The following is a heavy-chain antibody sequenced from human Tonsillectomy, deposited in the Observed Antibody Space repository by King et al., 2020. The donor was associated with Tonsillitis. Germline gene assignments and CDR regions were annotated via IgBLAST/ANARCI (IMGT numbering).Heavy chain of an antibody. CDR2: ISGSGSNT. Sequence: VQLVESGGGLVQPGGSLRLSCAASGFTFSNYAMSWVRQAPGKGLEWVSTISGSGSNTYYANSVKGRFTISRDNSKNTQYKQMKSLRAEDTAVYYCAKGGEAVAVWFDPWGQGTLVTVSS. CDR1: GFTFSNYA. CDR3: AKGGEAVAVWFDP. V-gene: IGHV3-23*04. J-gene: IGHJ5*02. D-gene: IGHD6-19*01.